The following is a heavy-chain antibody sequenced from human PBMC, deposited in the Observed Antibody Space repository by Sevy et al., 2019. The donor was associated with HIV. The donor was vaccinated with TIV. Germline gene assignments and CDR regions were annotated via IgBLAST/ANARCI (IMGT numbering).Heavy chain of an antibody. CDR1: GGSFSGHY. Sequence: WETLSLTCAVYGGSFSGHYWSWIHQPPGKELEWVGEINHSGSTNYNPSLKSRVTISVDTSNNQFSLKLSSVTAADTAVYYCARHCSSSSCSHAFDIWGQGTMVTVSS. V-gene: IGHV4-34*01. CDR2: INHSGST. D-gene: IGHD2-2*01. J-gene: IGHJ3*02. CDR3: ARHCSSSSCSHAFDI.